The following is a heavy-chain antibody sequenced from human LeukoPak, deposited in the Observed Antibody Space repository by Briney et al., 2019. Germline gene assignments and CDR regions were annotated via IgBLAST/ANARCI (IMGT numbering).Heavy chain of an antibody. J-gene: IGHJ4*02. V-gene: IGHV1-3*01. CDR2: INAGNGNT. Sequence: ASVKVSCKASGYTFTNYAMNWVRQAPGQRLEWMGWINAGNGNTKYSQKFQGRVTITRDTSASTAYMELSSLRSEDTAVYYCASTHKEYGDHYFDYWGQGTLVTVSS. CDR1: GYTFTNYA. D-gene: IGHD4-17*01. CDR3: ASTHKEYGDHYFDY.